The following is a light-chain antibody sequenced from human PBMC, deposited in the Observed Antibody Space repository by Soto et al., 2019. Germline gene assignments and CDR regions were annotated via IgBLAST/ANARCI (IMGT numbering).Light chain of an antibody. J-gene: IGLJ2*01. Sequence: SYELTQPPSVSVAPGQTARITCGGNNIRSKIVHWYQQKPGQAPALLISDDSDRPSGVPERISGSNSGNTATLTISRVEAGESGGLYRQGWDSRTDHAVFGGGTKLTVL. CDR1: NIRSKI. CDR3: QGWDSRTDHAV. V-gene: IGLV3-21*02. CDR2: DDS.